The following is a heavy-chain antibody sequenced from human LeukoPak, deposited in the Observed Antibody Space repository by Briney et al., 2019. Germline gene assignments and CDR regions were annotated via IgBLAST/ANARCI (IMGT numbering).Heavy chain of an antibody. V-gene: IGHV1-18*04. CDR3: ARLHYYGSGSYEYYGIDV. J-gene: IGHJ6*04. D-gene: IGHD3-10*01. Sequence: ASVKVSCKASGYTFTSYGISWVRQAPGQGLEWMGWISAYNGNTNYAQKLQGRVTMTTDTSTSTAYMELRSLRSDDTAVYYCARLHYYGSGSYEYYGIDVWGKGTTVTVSS. CDR2: ISAYNGNT. CDR1: GYTFTSYG.